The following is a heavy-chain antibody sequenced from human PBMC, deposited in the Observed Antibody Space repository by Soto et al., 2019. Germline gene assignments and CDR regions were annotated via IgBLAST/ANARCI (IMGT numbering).Heavy chain of an antibody. Sequence: ASVKVSCKASGYTFTSYGISWVRQAPGQGLEWMGWISAYNGNTNYAQKLQGRVTMTTDTSTSTAYMELRSLRSDDTAGYYCAITNCNYVRGLHYYCMDVWGQGTTVTVSS. J-gene: IGHJ6*02. CDR3: AITNCNYVRGLHYYCMDV. V-gene: IGHV1-18*04. D-gene: IGHD1-7*01. CDR1: GYTFTSYG. CDR2: ISAYNGNT.